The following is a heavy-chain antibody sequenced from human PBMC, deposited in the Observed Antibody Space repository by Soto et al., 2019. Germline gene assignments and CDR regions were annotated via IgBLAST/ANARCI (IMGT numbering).Heavy chain of an antibody. CDR2: ISYDGSNK. J-gene: IGHJ6*02. Sequence: PGGSLRLSCAAPGFTFSSYAMHWVRQAPGKGLEWVAVISYDGSNKYYADSVKGRFTISRDNSKNTLYLQMNSLRAEDTAVYYCARDGGDIVVVVAATPIMRYGMDVWGQGTTVTVS. CDR1: GFTFSSYA. CDR3: ARDGGDIVVVVAATPIMRYGMDV. V-gene: IGHV3-30-3*01. D-gene: IGHD2-15*01.